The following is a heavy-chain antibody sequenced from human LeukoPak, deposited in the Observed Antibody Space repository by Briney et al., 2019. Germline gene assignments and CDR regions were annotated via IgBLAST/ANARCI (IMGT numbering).Heavy chain of an antibody. Sequence: GGSLRLSCAASGFTFSSSAMSWVRQAPGKGLEWVSTFSGRGGSTYYADSVKGRFTISRDSSNNTLYLQMNSLRPEDTAVYYCAKHRRSTLVTAYFDSWGQGTLVTVSS. V-gene: IGHV3-23*01. CDR2: FSGRGGST. CDR3: AKHRRSTLVTAYFDS. D-gene: IGHD2-21*02. CDR1: GFTFSSSA. J-gene: IGHJ4*02.